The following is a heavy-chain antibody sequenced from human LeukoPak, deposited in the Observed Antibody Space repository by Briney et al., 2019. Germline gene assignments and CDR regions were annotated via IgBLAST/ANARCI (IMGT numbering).Heavy chain of an antibody. CDR1: ECTFSSYG. CDR2: ISYDGSNK. Sequence: GGSLRLSCAASECTFSSYGMHWVRQAPGKGLDWVAVISYDGSNKYYADSVKGRFTISRDNSKNTLYLQMNSLRAEDTAVYYCAKVYSGSYARWFDPWGQGTLVTVSS. D-gene: IGHD1-26*01. V-gene: IGHV3-30*18. CDR3: AKVYSGSYARWFDP. J-gene: IGHJ5*02.